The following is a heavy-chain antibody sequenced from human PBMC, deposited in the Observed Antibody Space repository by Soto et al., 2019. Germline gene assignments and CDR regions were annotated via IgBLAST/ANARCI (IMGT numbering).Heavy chain of an antibody. CDR3: AKDPSYYDFWSGYHYGMEV. J-gene: IGHJ6*02. D-gene: IGHD3-3*01. V-gene: IGHV3-30*18. Sequence: PGGSLRLSCAASGFTFSSYGMHWVRQAPGKGLEWVAVISYDGSNKYYADSVKGRFTISRDNSKNTLYLQMNSLRAEDTAVYYCAKDPSYYDFWSGYHYGMEVWGQGXTVTVSS. CDR1: GFTFSSYG. CDR2: ISYDGSNK.